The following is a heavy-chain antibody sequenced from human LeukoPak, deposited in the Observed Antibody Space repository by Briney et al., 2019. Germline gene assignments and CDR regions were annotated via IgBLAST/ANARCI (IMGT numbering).Heavy chain of an antibody. CDR1: GFSFSDYY. V-gene: IGHV3-11*04. CDR3: ARPTDIYYYYMDV. Sequence: GGSLRLSCGASGFSFSDYYMTWIRRAPGKGLEWVSIISTTSSGSTIYYADSVKGRFTISRDNAKNSLYLQMNSLRAEDTAVYYCARPTDIYYYYMDVWGKGTTVTVSS. CDR2: ISTTSSGSTI. J-gene: IGHJ6*03. D-gene: IGHD1-1*01.